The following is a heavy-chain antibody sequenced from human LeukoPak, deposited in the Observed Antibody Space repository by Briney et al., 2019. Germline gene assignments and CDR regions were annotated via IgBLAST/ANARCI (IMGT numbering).Heavy chain of an antibody. CDR1: GYTFTGYY. Sequence: GASVKVSCKASGYTFTGYYMHWVRQAPGQGLEWMGWINPNSGGTNYAQKFQGRVTMTRDTSISTAYVELSRLRSDDTAVYYCAREPSWELLEIGDAFDIWGQGTMVTVSS. V-gene: IGHV1-2*02. J-gene: IGHJ3*02. CDR3: AREPSWELLEIGDAFDI. CDR2: INPNSGGT. D-gene: IGHD1-26*01.